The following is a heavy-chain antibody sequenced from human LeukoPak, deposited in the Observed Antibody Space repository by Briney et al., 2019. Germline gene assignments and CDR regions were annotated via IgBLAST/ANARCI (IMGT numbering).Heavy chain of an antibody. CDR2: IYPGDSDT. J-gene: IGHJ4*02. CDR3: ARARYCSGGSCYAEY. CDR1: GYSFTTYW. D-gene: IGHD2-15*01. V-gene: IGHV5-51*01. Sequence: GESLKISCKGSGYSFTTYWIGWVRQMPGKGLEWMGIIYPGDSDTRYSPSFQGQVTISADKSISTAYLQWSSLKASDTAMYYCARARYCSGGSCYAEYWGQGTLVTGSS.